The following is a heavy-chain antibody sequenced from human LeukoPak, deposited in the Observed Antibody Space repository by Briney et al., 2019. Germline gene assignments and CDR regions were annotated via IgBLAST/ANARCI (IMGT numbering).Heavy chain of an antibody. D-gene: IGHD3-22*01. CDR3: ARGPPTYYYDSSGYYHPTFFDY. Sequence: SETLSLTCTVSGGSISSYYWSWIRQPPGKGLEWIGYIYYSGSTNYNPSLKSRVTISVDTSKNQFSLKLSSVTAADTAVYYCARGPPTYYYDSSGYYHPTFFDYWGQGTLVTVSS. J-gene: IGHJ4*02. CDR1: GGSISSYY. V-gene: IGHV4-59*08. CDR2: IYYSGST.